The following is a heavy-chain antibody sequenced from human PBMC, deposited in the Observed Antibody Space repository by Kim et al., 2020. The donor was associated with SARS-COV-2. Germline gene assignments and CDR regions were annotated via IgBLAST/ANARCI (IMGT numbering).Heavy chain of an antibody. D-gene: IGHD1-7*01. Sequence: GRFTISRDNSKNTLYLQMNSLRAEDTAVYYCAKDLPDITGTTHPTWSFDIWGQGTMVTVSS. CDR3: AKDLPDITGTTHPTWSFDI. V-gene: IGHV3-23*01. J-gene: IGHJ3*02.